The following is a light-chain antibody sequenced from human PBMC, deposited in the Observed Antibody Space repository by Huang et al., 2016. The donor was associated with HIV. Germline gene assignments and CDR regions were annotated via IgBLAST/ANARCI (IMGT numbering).Light chain of an antibody. J-gene: IGKJ5*01. CDR1: QSISNW. V-gene: IGKV1-12*02. Sequence: DIQMTQSPSSVSASVGDRVTTTCRASQSISNWLAWYQQKPGKAPKLLIYGASSLQSGVPSRFSGSGSGTHFTLTISSLQPEDFATYYCQQANSFPSITFGQGTRLEIK. CDR3: QQANSFPSIT. CDR2: GAS.